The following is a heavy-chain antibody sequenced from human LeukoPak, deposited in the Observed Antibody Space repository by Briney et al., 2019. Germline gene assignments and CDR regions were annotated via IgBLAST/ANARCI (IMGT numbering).Heavy chain of an antibody. J-gene: IGHJ6*02. Sequence: GASLTPSRAPSGLTFFSYEMKSVRPPRGKGMGWGSYIKWSGTTIYNAGSVKGGLTIYRDNAKNSLYLQMDSLRAEDTAVYYGARNSPRGTYEGYYYGMDVWGQGTTVTVSS. CDR2: IKWSGTTI. CDR3: ARNSPRGTYEGYYYGMDV. D-gene: IGHD1-26*01. CDR1: GLTFFSYE. V-gene: IGHV3-48*03.